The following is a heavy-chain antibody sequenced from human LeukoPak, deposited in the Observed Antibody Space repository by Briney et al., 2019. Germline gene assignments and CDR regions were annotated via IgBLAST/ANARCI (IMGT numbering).Heavy chain of an antibody. CDR1: GDSISNYF. CDR2: IYYSGGT. V-gene: IGHV4-59*01. Sequence: PSETLSLTCTVSGDSISNYFWSWIRQPPGKGLEWIGYIYYSGGTNYNPSLKSRVTISIDTSKNQFSLKLTSVTAADTAVYYCARVVGDGYSEYWGQGTLVTVSS. J-gene: IGHJ4*02. D-gene: IGHD5-24*01. CDR3: ARVVGDGYSEY.